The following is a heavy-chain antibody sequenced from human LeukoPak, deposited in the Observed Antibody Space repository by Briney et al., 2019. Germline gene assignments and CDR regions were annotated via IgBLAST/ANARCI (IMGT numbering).Heavy chain of an antibody. CDR3: ARRGPGNSLDY. V-gene: IGHV4-59*01. CDR1: GDSISSYY. D-gene: IGHD4-4*01. J-gene: IGHJ4*02. Sequence: PSETLSLTYSVSGDSISSYYWNWIRQPPGKGLEWIGYIYYSGSASYNPSLKSRVTISVDTSKNQFSLKLSSVTAADTAVYFCARRGPGNSLDYWGQGTLVTVSS. CDR2: IYYSGSA.